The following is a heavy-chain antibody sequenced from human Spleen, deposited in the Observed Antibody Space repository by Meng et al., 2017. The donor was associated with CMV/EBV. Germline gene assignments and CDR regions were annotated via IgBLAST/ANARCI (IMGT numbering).Heavy chain of an antibody. J-gene: IGHJ6*02. D-gene: IGHD3-10*01. V-gene: IGHV4-59*01. Sequence: GSLRLSCAASGFTFSSYWMHWIRQPPGKGLEWIGYIYYSGSTNYNPSLKSRVTISVDTSKNQFSLKLSSVTAADTAVYYCARATSYYYGSGSYYNYYYYGMDVWGQGTTVTVSS. CDR3: ARATSYYYGSGSYYNYYYYGMDV. CDR1: GFTFSSYW. CDR2: IYYSGST.